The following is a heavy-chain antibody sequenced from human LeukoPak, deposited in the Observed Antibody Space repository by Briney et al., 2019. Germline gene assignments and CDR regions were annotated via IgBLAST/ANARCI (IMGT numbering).Heavy chain of an antibody. V-gene: IGHV3-23*01. D-gene: IGHD3-22*01. CDR1: GFTFSSSA. J-gene: IGHJ4*02. CDR2: ISGGSGTTSYT. Sequence: PGGSLRLSCAASGFTFSSSAMSWVRQSPGKGLEWVSAISGGSGTTSYTYYADSVKGRFTISRDNSKNTLYLQMNSLRAEDAAVYYCTRGDSGVWEKGLGVNWGQGTLVTVPS. CDR3: TRGDSGVWEKGLGVN.